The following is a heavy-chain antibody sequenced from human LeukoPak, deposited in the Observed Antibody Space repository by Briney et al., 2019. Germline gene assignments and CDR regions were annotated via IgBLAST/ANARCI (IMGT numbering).Heavy chain of an antibody. CDR2: IFHSGST. CDR1: GGSISSSY. J-gene: IGHJ5*02. V-gene: IGHV4-59*01. Sequence: SETLSVTCTVSGGSISSSYWSWIRQPPKKGLEWIGYIFHSGSTNYNPSLKSRVTMSIDTSKNQFSLKLSSVTAADTAVYYCARGSDSSDYLPENLFDPWGQGALVTVSS. D-gene: IGHD4-11*01. CDR3: ARGSDSSDYLPENLFDP.